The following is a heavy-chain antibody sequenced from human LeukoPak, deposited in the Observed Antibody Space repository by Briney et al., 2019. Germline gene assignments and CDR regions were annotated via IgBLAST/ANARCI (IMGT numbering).Heavy chain of an antibody. CDR1: GFTFSSYW. CDR2: INSDGSST. V-gene: IGHV3-74*01. J-gene: IGHJ5*02. CDR3: VRGVGGDSRFDP. Sequence: GGSLRLSCAASGFTFSSYWMHWVRQGPGKGLVWVARINSDGSSTRYADSVKGRFTISRDNAKNTLYLQMNSLRAEDTAVYYCVRGVGGDSRFDPWGQGTLVTVSS. D-gene: IGHD1-26*01.